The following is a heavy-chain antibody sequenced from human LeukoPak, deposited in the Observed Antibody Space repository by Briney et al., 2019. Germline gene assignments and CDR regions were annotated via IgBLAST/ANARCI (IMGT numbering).Heavy chain of an antibody. CDR2: INHSGST. D-gene: IGHD4-17*01. CDR1: GGSFSGYY. Sequence: SETLSLTCAVYGGSFSGYYWSWIRQPPGRELEWIGEINHSGSTNYNPSLKSRVTISVDTSKNQFSLKLSSVTAADTAVYYCARGHGDYGGNYFDYWGQGTLVTVSS. CDR3: ARGHGDYGGNYFDY. V-gene: IGHV4-34*01. J-gene: IGHJ4*02.